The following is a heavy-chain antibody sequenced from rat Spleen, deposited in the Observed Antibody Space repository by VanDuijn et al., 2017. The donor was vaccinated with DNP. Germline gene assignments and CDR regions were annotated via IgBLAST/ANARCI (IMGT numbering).Heavy chain of an antibody. V-gene: IGHV2S63*01. CDR2: MWSGGST. CDR3: ARDRRPYYVMDA. CDR1: GFSLTDYS. J-gene: IGHJ4*01. Sequence: EVQLKESGPGLVQPSQTLSLTCTVSGFSLTDYSVHWVRQPPGKGLEWMGVMWSGGSTAYNSALKSRLSISRDTSKSQVFLKMSSLQTEDTATYYCARDRRPYYVMDAWGQGASVTVSS.